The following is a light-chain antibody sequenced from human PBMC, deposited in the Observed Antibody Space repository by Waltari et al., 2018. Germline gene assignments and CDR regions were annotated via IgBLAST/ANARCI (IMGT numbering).Light chain of an antibody. J-gene: IGKJ4*01. CDR3: QRYDDYPPT. Sequence: QMTQSPSTLSASVGDRVTITCRASQSISHWLAWYQQKPGKAPKLLISKASSLEKEVPSRFSGSGSGTEFTLTITNLQPDDFATFYCQRYDDYPPTFGGGTKVEIK. V-gene: IGKV1-5*03. CDR1: QSISHW. CDR2: KAS.